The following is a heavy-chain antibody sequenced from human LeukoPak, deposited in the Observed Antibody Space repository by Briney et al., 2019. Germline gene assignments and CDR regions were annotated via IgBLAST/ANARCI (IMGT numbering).Heavy chain of an antibody. CDR1: GGSISSGDYY. D-gene: IGHD2-15*01. V-gene: IGHV4-30-4*08. J-gene: IGHJ6*03. CDR3: ARDPVVDYYYYYMDV. CDR2: IYYSGST. Sequence: TSQTLSLTSTVSGGSISSGDYYWSRIRQPPGKGLEWIGYIYYSGSTYYNPSLKSRVTISVDTSKNQFSLKLSSVTAADTAVYYCARDPVVDYYYYYMDVWGKGTTVTVSS.